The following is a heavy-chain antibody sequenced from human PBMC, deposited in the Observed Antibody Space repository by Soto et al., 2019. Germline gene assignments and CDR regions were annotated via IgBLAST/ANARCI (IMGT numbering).Heavy chain of an antibody. D-gene: IGHD6-6*01. CDR2: ISGSGGST. CDR1: GFTFSSDP. J-gene: IGHJ3*02. CDR3: AKDRRAARPRDAFDI. V-gene: IGHV3-23*01. Sequence: EDSLRLSCAASGFTFSSDPMIWVLLAPGKGTEWVSAISGSGGSTYYADSVKGRFTISRDNSKNTLYLQMNSLRAEDTAVYYCAKDRRAARPRDAFDIGGQGTMVTVSS.